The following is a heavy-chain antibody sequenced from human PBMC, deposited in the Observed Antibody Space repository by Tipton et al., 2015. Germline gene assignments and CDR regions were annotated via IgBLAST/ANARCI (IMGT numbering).Heavy chain of an antibody. CDR1: GGSISTSNYY. D-gene: IGHD6-13*01. J-gene: IGHJ5*02. Sequence: TLSLTCNVSGGSISTSNYYWGWIRQPPGKGLEWIGSISHSGNTYYNPSLKSRVTMSRDTSSNQFSLSLTSVTAADTALYYCARHVFIQGSWYQWFDPWGQGTLVTVS. CDR3: ARHVFIQGSWYQWFDP. CDR2: ISHSGNT. V-gene: IGHV4-39*01.